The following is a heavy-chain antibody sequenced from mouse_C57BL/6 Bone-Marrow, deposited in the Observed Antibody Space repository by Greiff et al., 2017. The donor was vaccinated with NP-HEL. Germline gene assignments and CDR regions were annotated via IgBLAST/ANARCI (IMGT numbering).Heavy chain of an antibody. J-gene: IGHJ3*01. Sequence: EVQGVESGGGLVKPGGSLKLSCAASGFTFSSYAMSWVRQTPEKRLEWVATISDGGSYTYYPDNVKGRFTISRDNAKNNLYLQMSHLKSEDTAMYYCARAQFAYWGQGTLVTVSA. V-gene: IGHV5-4*01. CDR2: ISDGGSYT. CDR1: GFTFSSYA. CDR3: ARAQFAY.